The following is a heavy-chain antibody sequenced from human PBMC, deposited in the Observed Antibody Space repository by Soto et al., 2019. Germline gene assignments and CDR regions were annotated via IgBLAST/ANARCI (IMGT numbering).Heavy chain of an antibody. CDR2: IIPIFGTA. CDR3: ERVSDHSVAAADKIYYYYGMDV. CDR1: GGTFSSYA. Sequence: ASVKVSCKASGGTFSSYAISWVRQAPGKGLEWMGGIIPIFGTANYAQKFQGRVTINADESTSTAYMELSSLRYEDTEVYYCERVSDHSVAAADKIYYYYGMDVWGQGTTVTVSS. D-gene: IGHD6-13*01. V-gene: IGHV1-69*13. J-gene: IGHJ6*02.